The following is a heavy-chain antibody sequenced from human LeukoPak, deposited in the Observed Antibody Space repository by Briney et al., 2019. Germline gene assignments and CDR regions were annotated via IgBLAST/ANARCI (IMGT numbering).Heavy chain of an antibody. CDR3: ARGARRTFYYYGMDV. CDR1: GFTFGDYY. V-gene: IGHV3-11*01. J-gene: IGHJ6*02. Sequence: KSGGSLRLSCAASGFTFGDYYMSWIRQAPGKGLEWVSYISSSGSTIYYADSVKGRFTISRDNAKNSLYLQMNSLRAEDTAVYYCARGARRTFYYYGMDVWGQGTTVTVSS. CDR2: ISSSGSTI. D-gene: IGHD1-1*01.